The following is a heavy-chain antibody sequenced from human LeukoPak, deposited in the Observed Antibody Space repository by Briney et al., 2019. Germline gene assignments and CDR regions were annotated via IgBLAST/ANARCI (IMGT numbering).Heavy chain of an antibody. CDR1: GFGLRSFW. J-gene: IGHJ4*02. CDR3: ARVRFSEWSDY. CDR2: INQEGSEK. V-gene: IGHV3-7*01. Sequence: GGSLRLSCEPSGFGLRSFWMTWVRQAPGKGPEWVANINQEGSEKYYGDSVKGRFTISRDNAKNTLYLEMNSLRAEDTAVYYCARVRFSEWSDYWGQGTLVTVSS. D-gene: IGHD3-3*01.